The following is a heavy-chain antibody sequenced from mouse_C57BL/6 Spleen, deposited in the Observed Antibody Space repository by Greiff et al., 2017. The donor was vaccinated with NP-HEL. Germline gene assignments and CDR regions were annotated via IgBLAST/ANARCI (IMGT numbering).Heavy chain of an antibody. D-gene: IGHD2-2*01. CDR2: ITPNNGGT. J-gene: IGHJ2*01. V-gene: IGHV1-18*01. Sequence: VQLQQSGPELVKPGASVKIPCKASGYTFTDYNMDWVKQSHGKSLEWIGDITPNNGGTIYNQKFKGKATLTVDKSSSTAYMELRSLTSEDTAVYYCARKGMWLPGVYYFDYWGQGTTLTVSS. CDR1: GYTFTDYN. CDR3: ARKGMWLPGVYYFDY.